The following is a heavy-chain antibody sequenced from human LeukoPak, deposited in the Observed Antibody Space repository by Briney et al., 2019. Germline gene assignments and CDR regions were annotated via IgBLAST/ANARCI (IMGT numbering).Heavy chain of an antibody. CDR1: GFTFSSYG. CDR3: ARVGYCGGGSCYSSPYFDY. CDR2: IWYDGSNK. J-gene: IGHJ4*02. V-gene: IGHV3-33*01. D-gene: IGHD2-15*01. Sequence: GGSLRLSCAASGFTFSSYGMHWVRQAPGKGLEWVAVIWYDGSNKYYADSVKGRFTISRDNSKNTLYLQMNSLRAEDTAVYYCARVGYCGGGSCYSSPYFDYWGQGTLVTVSS.